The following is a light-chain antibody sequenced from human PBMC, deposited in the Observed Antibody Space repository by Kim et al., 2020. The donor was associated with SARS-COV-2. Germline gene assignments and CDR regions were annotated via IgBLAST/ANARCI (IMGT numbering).Light chain of an antibody. J-gene: IGKJ2*01. CDR3: QHYSRFPYT. V-gene: IGKV1-5*03. Sequence: DIQMTQSPSTLSASVGDRVTITCRASENIGTWLAWYQQKPGRAPSLLIYLASTLESGVPSRFSGTGSGTEFSLSITSLQPDDFATYYCQHYSRFPYTFGQGTKLESN. CDR2: LAS. CDR1: ENIGTW.